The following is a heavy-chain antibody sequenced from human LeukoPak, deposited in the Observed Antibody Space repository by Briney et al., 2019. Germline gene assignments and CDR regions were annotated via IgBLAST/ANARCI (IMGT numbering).Heavy chain of an antibody. CDR3: AKDRHSSSWYEFDY. CDR1: GFTFSSYA. J-gene: IGHJ4*02. CDR2: ISGSGGNT. V-gene: IGHV3-23*01. Sequence: GGSLRPSCAASGFTFSSYAMSWVRQAPWKGLEWVSAISGSGGNTYYADSVKGRFSISRDNSKNTLYLQMNSLRAEDTAVYYCAKDRHSSSWYEFDYWGQGALVSVSS. D-gene: IGHD6-13*01.